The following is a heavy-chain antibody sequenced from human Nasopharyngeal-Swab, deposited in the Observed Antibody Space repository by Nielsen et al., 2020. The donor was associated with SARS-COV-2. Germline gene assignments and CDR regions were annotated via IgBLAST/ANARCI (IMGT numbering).Heavy chain of an antibody. D-gene: IGHD2-8*01. CDR3: ARAKKDIVLMVYGRQNWFDP. V-gene: IGHV4-38-2*02. J-gene: IGHJ5*02. CDR1: GYSISSGYF. Sequence: SETLSLTCTVSGYSISSGYFWGWIRQPPGKGLEWIGSIYYSGSTYYNPSLKSRVTISVDTSKNQFSLKLSSVTAADTAVYYCARAKKDIVLMVYGRQNWFDPWGQGTLVTVSS. CDR2: IYYSGST.